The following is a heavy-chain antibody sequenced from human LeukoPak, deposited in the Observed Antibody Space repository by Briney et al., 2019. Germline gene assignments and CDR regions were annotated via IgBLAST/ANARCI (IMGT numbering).Heavy chain of an antibody. Sequence: AAVKVSCKASGYTFTSYYMHWVRQAPGQGLEWMGIINPSGGSTSYAQKFQGRVTMTRDTSTSTVYMELSSLRSEDTAVYYCARSSGRSPNRDYMDVWGKGTTVTISS. CDR1: GYTFTSYY. V-gene: IGHV1-46*01. CDR2: INPSGGST. J-gene: IGHJ6*03. D-gene: IGHD1-14*01. CDR3: ARSSGRSPNRDYMDV.